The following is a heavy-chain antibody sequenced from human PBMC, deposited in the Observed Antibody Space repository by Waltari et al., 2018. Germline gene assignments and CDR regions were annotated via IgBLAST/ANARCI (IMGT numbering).Heavy chain of an antibody. Sequence: QVQLQESGPGLVKPSETLSLTCAVSGYSISSGYYWGWIRQPPGKGLEWIGSIYHSGGTYYNPSLKSRVTISVDTSKNQFSLKLSSVTAADTAVYYCARTLGQSSLDYWGQGTLVTVSS. J-gene: IGHJ4*02. CDR2: IYHSGGT. D-gene: IGHD3-10*01. CDR1: GYSISSGYY. CDR3: ARTLGQSSLDY. V-gene: IGHV4-38-2*01.